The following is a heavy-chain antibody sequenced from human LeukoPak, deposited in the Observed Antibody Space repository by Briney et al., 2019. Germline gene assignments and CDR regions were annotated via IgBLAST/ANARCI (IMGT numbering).Heavy chain of an antibody. D-gene: IGHD1-26*01. J-gene: IGHJ4*02. CDR1: GFTLSSYA. V-gene: IGHV3-21*01. Sequence: GGSLRLSCVVSGFTLSSYAMSWVRQAPGKGLEWVAATSSSDSGKYHADSVRGRFTISRDNAKNSLFLQMNSLRAEDTAVYYCARDKQVGATHFDYWGQGTLVTVSS. CDR3: ARDKQVGATHFDY. CDR2: TSSSDSGK.